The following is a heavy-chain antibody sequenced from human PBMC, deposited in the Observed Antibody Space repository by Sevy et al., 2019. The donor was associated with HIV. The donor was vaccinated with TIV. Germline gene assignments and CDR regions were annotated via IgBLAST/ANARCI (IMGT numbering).Heavy chain of an antibody. Sequence: GGSLRLSCEASGFTFSSYWMSWVRQAPGKGLEWVANIKQDGSEKYNVDSVKGRFTISRDNAKNSLYLQMNSLGAEDTAVYYCARAGILPYYYDSSGSHADFDYWGQGTLVTVSS. D-gene: IGHD3-22*01. CDR3: ARAGILPYYYDSSGSHADFDY. CDR2: IKQDGSEK. CDR1: GFTFSSYW. J-gene: IGHJ4*02. V-gene: IGHV3-7*01.